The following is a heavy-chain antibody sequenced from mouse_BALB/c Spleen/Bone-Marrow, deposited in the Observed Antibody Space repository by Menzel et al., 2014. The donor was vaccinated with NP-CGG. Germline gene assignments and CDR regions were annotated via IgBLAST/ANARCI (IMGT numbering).Heavy chain of an antibody. D-gene: IGHD1-1*01. CDR2: INPSNGGT. CDR3: ARWDYFWYAMDH. J-gene: IGHJ4*01. V-gene: IGHV1-26*01. CDR1: GYYFTGYT. Sequence: EVQVVESGPELVKPGASMKMSCKASGYYFTGYTMNWVKQSHGKNLEWIGLINPSNGGTSYNQKFMGKATLTVDKSSSTAYMEPLRLTSEDSAVYYCARWDYFWYAMDHGGQGTSATVSS.